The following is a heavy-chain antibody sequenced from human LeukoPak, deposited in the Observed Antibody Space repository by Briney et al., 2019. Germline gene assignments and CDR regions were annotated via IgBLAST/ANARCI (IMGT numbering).Heavy chain of an antibody. CDR2: INHSGST. CDR1: GGSFSGYY. V-gene: IGHV4-34*01. Sequence: NPSETLSLTCAVYGGSFSGYYWSWIRQPPGKGLEWIGEINHSGSTNYNPSLKSRVTISVDTSKNQFSLKLSSVTAADTAVYYCASEASHCGGDCGGRQLYYFDYWGQGTLVTVSS. CDR3: ASEASHCGGDCGGRQLYYFDY. D-gene: IGHD2-21*02. J-gene: IGHJ4*02.